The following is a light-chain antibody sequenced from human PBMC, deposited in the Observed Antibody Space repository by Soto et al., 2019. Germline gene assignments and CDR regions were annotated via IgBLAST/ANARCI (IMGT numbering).Light chain of an antibody. J-gene: IGLJ1*01. CDR1: SGHSSYA. V-gene: IGLV4-69*01. Sequence: QLVLTQSPSASASLGASVKLTCTLSSGHSSYAIAWHQQQPEKGPRYLMKVNSDGSHTKGDGIPDRFSGSSSGAERYLIISSLQSEDEADYYCQTWDTGINDVFGTGTKLTVL. CDR2: VNSDGSH. CDR3: QTWDTGINDV.